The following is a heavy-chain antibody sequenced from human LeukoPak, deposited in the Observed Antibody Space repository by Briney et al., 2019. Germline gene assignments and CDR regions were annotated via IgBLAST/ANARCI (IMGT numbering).Heavy chain of an antibody. CDR3: ASLATAAHSFDY. V-gene: IGHV3-74*01. Sequence: GGSLRLSCAASGFTFSSNGMNWVRQAPGKGLVWVSRINSDESSTSYADSVKGRFTISRDNAKNTLYLQMNSLRAEDTAVYYCASLATAAHSFDYWGQGTLVTVSS. CDR2: INSDESST. D-gene: IGHD2-2*01. J-gene: IGHJ4*02. CDR1: GFTFSSNG.